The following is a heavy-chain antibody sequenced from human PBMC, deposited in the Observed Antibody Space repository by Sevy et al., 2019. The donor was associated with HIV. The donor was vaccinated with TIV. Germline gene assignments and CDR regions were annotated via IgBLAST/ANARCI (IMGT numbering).Heavy chain of an antibody. V-gene: IGHV3-7*01. CDR2: IKQDGSEI. D-gene: IGHD1-20*01. CDR3: ARDRGITVYYYYGMDV. Sequence: GGSLRLSCAASGFAFSNYWMNWVRQAPGKGLEWVANIKQDGSEIYDVDSVRGRFSISRDNAKNSVFLQMNSLRVEDTAVYYCARDRGITVYYYYGMDVRGQGTTVTVSS. CDR1: GFAFSNYW. J-gene: IGHJ6*02.